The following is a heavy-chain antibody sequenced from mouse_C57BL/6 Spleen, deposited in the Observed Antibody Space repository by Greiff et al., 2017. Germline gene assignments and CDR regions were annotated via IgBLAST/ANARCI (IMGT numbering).Heavy chain of an antibody. CDR1: GYTFTSYW. Sequence: QIQLQQPGAELVKPGASVKLSCKASGYTFTSYWMHWVKQRPGRGLEWIGGIDPNSGSTRYYEKFKRKATLTVDKPTRAAYMQLSSLTSEDCAVYYCAREGIYYGYDDLSMDYWGQGTSVTVSS. CDR3: AREGIYYGYDDLSMDY. CDR2: IDPNSGST. V-gene: IGHV1-72*01. D-gene: IGHD2-2*01. J-gene: IGHJ4*01.